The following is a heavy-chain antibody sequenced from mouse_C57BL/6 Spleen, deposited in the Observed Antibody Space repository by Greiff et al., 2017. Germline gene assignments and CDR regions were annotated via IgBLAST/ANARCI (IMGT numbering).Heavy chain of an antibody. V-gene: IGHV3-6*01. CDR3: ARVGGNLYWYFDV. D-gene: IGHD2-1*01. J-gene: IGHJ1*03. CDR1: GYSITSGYY. CDR2: ISYDGSN. Sequence: EVQLQQSGPGLVKPSQSLSLTCSVTGYSITSGYYWNWIRQFPGNKLEWMGYISYDGSNNYNPSLKNRISITRDTSKNQFFLKLNSVTTEDTATYYCARVGGNLYWYFDVWGTGTTVTVSS.